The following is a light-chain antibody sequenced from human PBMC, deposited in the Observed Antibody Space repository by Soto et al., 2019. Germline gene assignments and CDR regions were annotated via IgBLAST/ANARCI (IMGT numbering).Light chain of an antibody. Sequence: QSALTQPASVSGSPGQSITISCTGTSSDIGGYKFVSWYQQHPGKAPKLMIYGVSNRPSGVSNRLSGSKSGNAASLTISGLQADDEADYYCSSYTSSRTLVFGGGTKLTVL. J-gene: IGLJ2*01. V-gene: IGLV2-14*01. CDR3: SSYTSSRTLV. CDR2: GVS. CDR1: SSDIGGYKF.